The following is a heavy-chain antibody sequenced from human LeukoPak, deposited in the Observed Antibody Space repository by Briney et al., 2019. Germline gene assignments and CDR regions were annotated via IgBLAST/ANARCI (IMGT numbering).Heavy chain of an antibody. D-gene: IGHD3-10*01. V-gene: IGHV3-33*01. CDR2: IWYDGSKK. J-gene: IGHJ6*02. Sequence: GGSLRLSCAASGFTFSSYGMHWVRQAPGKGLEWVAVIWYDGSKKYHVDSVKGRFTISRDNSKNTLYLQMNSLRAEDTAVYYCARAVVTMIRGVIDYGMDVWGQGTTVTVSS. CDR1: GFTFSSYG. CDR3: ARAVVTMIRGVIDYGMDV.